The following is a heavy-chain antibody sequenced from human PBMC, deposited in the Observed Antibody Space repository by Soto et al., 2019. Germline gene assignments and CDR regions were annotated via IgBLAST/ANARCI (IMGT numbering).Heavy chain of an antibody. CDR2: IIPIFGTA. D-gene: IGHD5-18*01. Sequence: ASVKVSCKASGGTFSSYAISWVRQAPGQGLEWMGGIIPIFGTANYAQKFQGRVTITADESTSTAYMELSSLRSEDTAVYYCARGENSYGYMIKDYYGMDVWGQGTTVTVSS. V-gene: IGHV1-69*13. J-gene: IGHJ6*02. CDR3: ARGENSYGYMIKDYYGMDV. CDR1: GGTFSSYA.